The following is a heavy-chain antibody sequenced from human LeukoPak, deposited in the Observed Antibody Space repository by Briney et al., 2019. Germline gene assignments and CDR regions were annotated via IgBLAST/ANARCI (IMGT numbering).Heavy chain of an antibody. J-gene: IGHJ6*04. V-gene: IGHV4-59*01. CDR2: IYYSGST. CDR1: GGSFSSYY. CDR3: ARVNFDWSYYYYGMDV. D-gene: IGHD3-9*01. Sequence: SETLSLTCAVYGGSFSSYYWSWIRQPPGKGLEWIGYIYYSGSTNYSPSLKSRVTISVDTSKNQFSLKLSSVTAADTAVYYCARVNFDWSYYYYGMDVWGKGTTVTVSS.